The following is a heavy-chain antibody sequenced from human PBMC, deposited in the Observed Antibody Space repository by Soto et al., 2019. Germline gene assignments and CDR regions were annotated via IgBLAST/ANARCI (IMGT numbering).Heavy chain of an antibody. Sequence: QVQLQESGPGLVKPSQTLSLTCTVSGGSISSGGYYWSWIRRPQGKGLGWIGSIYYGGSPYSTPSLKSRVTISVDTSKNQFSLKLSSVTAADTAVYYCAGIYSGSPGGTLRYWGQGTLVTVSS. CDR3: AGIYSGSPGGTLRY. J-gene: IGHJ4*02. CDR2: IYYGGSP. CDR1: GGSISSGGYY. D-gene: IGHD1-26*01. V-gene: IGHV4-31*03.